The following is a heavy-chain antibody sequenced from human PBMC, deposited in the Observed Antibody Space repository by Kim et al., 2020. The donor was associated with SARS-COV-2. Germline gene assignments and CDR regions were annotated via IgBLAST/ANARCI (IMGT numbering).Heavy chain of an antibody. V-gene: IGHV4-34*01. CDR2: INHSGST. D-gene: IGHD2-15*01. J-gene: IGHJ6*02. CDR3: ARGRCSGGSCYRKYYYYGMDV. CDR1: GGSFSGYY. Sequence: SETLSLTCAVYGGSFSGYYWSWIRQPPGKGLEWIGEINHSGSTNYNPSLKSRVTISVDTSKNQFSLKLSSVTAADTAVYYCARGRCSGGSCYRKYYYYGMDVWGQGTTVTVSS.